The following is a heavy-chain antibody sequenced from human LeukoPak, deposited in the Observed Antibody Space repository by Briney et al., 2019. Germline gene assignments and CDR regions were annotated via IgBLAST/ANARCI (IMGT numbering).Heavy chain of an antibody. V-gene: IGHV3-21*01. CDR3: ATPGWELRPFDY. D-gene: IGHD1-26*01. Sequence: GGSLRLSCAASGFTFSSYSMNWVRQAPGKGLEWVSSISSSSYIYYADSVKGRFTISRDNAKNSLYLQMNSLRAEDTAVYYCATPGWELRPFDYWGQGTLVTVSS. J-gene: IGHJ4*02. CDR2: ISSSSYI. CDR1: GFTFSSYS.